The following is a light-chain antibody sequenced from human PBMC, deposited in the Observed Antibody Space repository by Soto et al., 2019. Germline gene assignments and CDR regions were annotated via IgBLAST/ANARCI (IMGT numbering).Light chain of an antibody. J-gene: IGLJ3*02. Sequence: QAVVTQEPSLTVSPGGTITLTCGSSTGAVTSGHYPYWFQQKPGQAPRTLIYDTSNRHSWTPARFSGSLLGGKAALTLSGAQPEDEADYHCLLSYSGGRVFGGGTKLSVL. CDR2: DTS. CDR3: LLSYSGGRV. V-gene: IGLV7-46*01. CDR1: TGAVTSGHY.